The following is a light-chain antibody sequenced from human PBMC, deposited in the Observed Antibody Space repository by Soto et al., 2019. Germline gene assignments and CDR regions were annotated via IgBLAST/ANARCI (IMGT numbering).Light chain of an antibody. J-gene: IGLJ3*02. CDR1: SSDVGGYDL. V-gene: IGLV2-14*01. CDR2: EVS. CDR3: NSHTSSTFWV. Sequence: QSALTQPASVSGSPGQSITISCTGTSSDVGGYDLVSWYQLHPGKAPKLIIYEVSNRPSGVSNRFSGSKSGNTASLTISGLQAEDEAAYYCNSHTSSTFWVFGGGTKLTVL.